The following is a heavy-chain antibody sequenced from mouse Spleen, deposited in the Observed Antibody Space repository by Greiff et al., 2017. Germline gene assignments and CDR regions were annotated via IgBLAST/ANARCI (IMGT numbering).Heavy chain of an antibody. CDR1: GFSLTSYD. CDR2: IWTGGGT. Sequence: VQLQESGPGLVAPSQSLSITCTVSGFSLTSYDISWIRQPPGKGLEWLGVIWTGGGTNYNSAFMSRLSISKDNSKSQVFLKMNSLQTDDTAIYYCVREYGNSHYYAMDYWGQGTSVTVSS. V-gene: IGHV2-9-2*01. CDR3: VREYGNSHYYAMDY. J-gene: IGHJ4*01. D-gene: IGHD2-10*02.